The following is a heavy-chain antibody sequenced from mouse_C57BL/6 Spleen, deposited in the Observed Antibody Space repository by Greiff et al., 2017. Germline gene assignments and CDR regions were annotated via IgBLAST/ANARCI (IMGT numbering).Heavy chain of an antibody. CDR3: ARDCYYSYAMGY. J-gene: IGHJ4*01. CDR2: INPSNGGT. D-gene: IGHD2-3*01. Sequence: EVNLVESGPELVKPGASVKIPCKASGYTFTDYNMDWVKQSHGKSLEWIGAINPSNGGTNYNQKFKGKATLTVDKSSSTAYMELRSLTSEDTAVYSCARDCYYSYAMGYWGQGPSVTVSS. CDR1: GYTFTDYN. V-gene: IGHV1-18*01.